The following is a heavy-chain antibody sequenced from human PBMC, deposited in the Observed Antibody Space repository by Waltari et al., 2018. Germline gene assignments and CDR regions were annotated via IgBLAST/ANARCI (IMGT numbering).Heavy chain of an antibody. J-gene: IGHJ3*02. CDR2: INSDGSST. CDR1: GFTFSRYW. D-gene: IGHD1-7*01. Sequence: EVQLVESGGGLIQPGGSLGLSCAASGFTFSRYWMHWVRQAPGKGLVWVARINSDGSSTSNADSGKGRFTISRDNAKNTLYLQMNSLRAEDTAMYYCASGNSHAFDIWGQGTMVTVSS. V-gene: IGHV3-74*01. CDR3: ASGNSHAFDI.